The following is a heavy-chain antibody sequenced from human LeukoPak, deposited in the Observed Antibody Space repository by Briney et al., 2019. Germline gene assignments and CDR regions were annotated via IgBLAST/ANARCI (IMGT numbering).Heavy chain of an antibody. CDR1: GFTFSSYA. CDR2: ISGSGGST. CDR3: AKDRPLYYYDSSGYYSDY. Sequence: GGSLRLSCAASGFTFSSYAMSWVRQAPGKGLEWVSAISGSGGSTYYADSVKGRFTISRDNSKNTLYLQMNSLRAEDTAVYYCAKDRPLYYYDSSGYYSDYWGQGTLVTVSS. J-gene: IGHJ4*02. D-gene: IGHD3-22*01. V-gene: IGHV3-23*01.